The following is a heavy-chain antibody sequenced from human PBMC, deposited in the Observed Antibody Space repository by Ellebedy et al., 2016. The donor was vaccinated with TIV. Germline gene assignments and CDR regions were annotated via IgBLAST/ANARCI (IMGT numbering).Heavy chain of an antibody. V-gene: IGHV3-30*18. J-gene: IGHJ2*01. Sequence: GESLKISCEASGFSFSSYGMHWVRRAPGKGLEWLGVVSYNGRVQYYRDSVKGRFTISRDNSKNTLFLDLTNLRAEDTSVYHCAKEPNMRVSHWYFDLWGRGTVVTVSS. CDR2: VSYNGRVQ. CDR1: GFSFSSYG. D-gene: IGHD4/OR15-4a*01. CDR3: AKEPNMRVSHWYFDL.